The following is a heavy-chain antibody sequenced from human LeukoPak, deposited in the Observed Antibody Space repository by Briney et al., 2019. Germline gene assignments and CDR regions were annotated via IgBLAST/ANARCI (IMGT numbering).Heavy chain of an antibody. V-gene: IGHV4-61*09. J-gene: IGHJ3*02. CDR3: ARANYYDNSGYSRGAFDI. CDR1: GGSISSGSYC. D-gene: IGHD3-22*01. Sequence: SQTLSLTCNVSGGSISSGSYCWSWIRQPAGKGLEWIGHIHISGNTNYNPSLKSRVTISVGTSKNQFSLKLSSVTAADTAVYYCARANYYDNSGYSRGAFDIWGQGTMVTVSS. CDR2: IHISGNT.